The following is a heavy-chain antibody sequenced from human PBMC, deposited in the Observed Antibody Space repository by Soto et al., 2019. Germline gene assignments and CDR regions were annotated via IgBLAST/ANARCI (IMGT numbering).Heavy chain of an antibody. CDR3: ARLTYYYGSGYGMDV. D-gene: IGHD3-10*01. Sequence: QLQLQESGSGLVKPSQTLSLTCAVSGGSISSGGYSWSWIRQPPGKGLEWIGYIYHSGSTYYNPSLKSRVTISVDRSKNQFSLKLSSVTAADTAVYYCARLTYYYGSGYGMDVWGQGTTFTVSS. CDR2: IYHSGST. J-gene: IGHJ6*02. V-gene: IGHV4-30-2*01. CDR1: GGSISSGGYS.